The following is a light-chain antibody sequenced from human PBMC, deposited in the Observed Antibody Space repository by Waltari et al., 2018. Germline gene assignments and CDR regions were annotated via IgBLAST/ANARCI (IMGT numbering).Light chain of an antibody. Sequence: DTVMTQSPRSLPVTPGEPASISCRSSQSLLHSNGHNYRDWYLQKPGQSQQLLIYLGSERASGVPDRFSGSGSGTDFTLRISRVEAADVGVYYCMKGLQTPPLYTFGQVTKLEIK. CDR2: LGS. V-gene: IGKV2-28*01. CDR1: QSLLHSNGHNY. CDR3: MKGLQTPPLYT. J-gene: IGKJ2*01.